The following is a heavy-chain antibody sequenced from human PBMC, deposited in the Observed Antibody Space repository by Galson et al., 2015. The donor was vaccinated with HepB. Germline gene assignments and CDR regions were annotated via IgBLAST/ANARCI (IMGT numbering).Heavy chain of an antibody. Sequence: SLRLSCAASGFTFSSYWMSWVRQAPGKGLEWVANIKQDGSEKYYVDSVKGRFTISRDNAKNSLYLQMNSLRAEDTAVYYCARGRGRYCSGGSCYNYYYYGMDVWGQGTTVTVSP. CDR1: GFTFSSYW. D-gene: IGHD2-15*01. J-gene: IGHJ6*01. CDR2: IKQDGSEK. CDR3: ARGRGRYCSGGSCYNYYYYGMDV. V-gene: IGHV3-7*01.